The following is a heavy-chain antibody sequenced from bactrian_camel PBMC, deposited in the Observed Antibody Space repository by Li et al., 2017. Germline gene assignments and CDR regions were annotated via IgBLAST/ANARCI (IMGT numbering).Heavy chain of an antibody. V-gene: IGHV3S53*01. CDR1: GLTYNTYP. J-gene: IGHJ4*01. Sequence: VQLVESGGDSVQPGGSLRLSCAVSGLTYNTYPMAWFRQARGKEREGVAAIDNDGITTYADSVKGRFTISRADYKNTVYLQMNDLKFEDTGRYYCTTGSGARTYGGARGQGTQVTVS. CDR2: IDNDGIT. D-gene: IGHD7*01.